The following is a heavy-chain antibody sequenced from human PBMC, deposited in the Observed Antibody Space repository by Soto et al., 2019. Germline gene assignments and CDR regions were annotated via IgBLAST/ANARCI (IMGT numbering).Heavy chain of an antibody. D-gene: IGHD3-10*01. V-gene: IGHV4-34*01. CDR1: GGYFSGYY. J-gene: IGHJ6*02. CDR2: INHSGST. Sequence: SETLSLTCAVYGGYFSGYYWSWIRQPPGKGLGWIGEINHSGSTNYNPSLKSRFTIIGEPAKNQFSLKLSSVTAADTAVYYCASRPMVRGYYYYGMDVWGQGTTVTV. CDR3: ASRPMVRGYYYYGMDV.